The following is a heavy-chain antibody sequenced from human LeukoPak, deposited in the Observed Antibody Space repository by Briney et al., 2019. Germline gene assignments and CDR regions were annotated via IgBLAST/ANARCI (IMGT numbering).Heavy chain of an antibody. Sequence: VKVSCKASGGTFSSYAISWVRQAPGQGLEWMGRIIPILGIANYAQKFQGRVTITADKSTSTAYMELSSLRSEDTAVYYCARAVRVNYGSGPYYYGMDVWGQGTTVTVSS. J-gene: IGHJ6*02. CDR1: GGTFSSYA. D-gene: IGHD3-10*01. V-gene: IGHV1-69*04. CDR2: IIPILGIA. CDR3: ARAVRVNYGSGPYYYGMDV.